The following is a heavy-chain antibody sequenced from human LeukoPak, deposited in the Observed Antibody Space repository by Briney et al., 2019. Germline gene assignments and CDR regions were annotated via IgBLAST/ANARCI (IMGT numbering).Heavy chain of an antibody. CDR1: GFTFSSYS. Sequence: PGGSLRLSCAASGFTFSSYSMNWVRQAPGKGLEWVSYISSSSSTIYYADSVKGRFTISRDNVKNSLYLQMNSLRAEDTAVYYCASLVEGYGDYAFDYWGQGTLVTVSS. CDR2: ISSSSSTI. J-gene: IGHJ4*02. CDR3: ASLVEGYGDYAFDY. V-gene: IGHV3-48*04. D-gene: IGHD4-17*01.